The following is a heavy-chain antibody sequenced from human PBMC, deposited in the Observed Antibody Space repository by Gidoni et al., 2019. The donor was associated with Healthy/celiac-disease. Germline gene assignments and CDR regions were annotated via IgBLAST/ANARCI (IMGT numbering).Heavy chain of an antibody. CDR3: ARFADCSGGSCYSGPSVHNWFDP. Sequence: QVQLQESGPGLVKPSQTLSLTCTVSGGSISSGGYYWSWIRQHPGKGLEWIGYIYYSGSTYYNPSLKSRVTISVDTSKNQFSLKLSSVTAADTAVYYCARFADCSGGSCYSGPSVHNWFDPWGQGTLVTVSS. CDR1: GGSISSGGYY. D-gene: IGHD2-15*01. CDR2: IYYSGST. J-gene: IGHJ5*02. V-gene: IGHV4-31*03.